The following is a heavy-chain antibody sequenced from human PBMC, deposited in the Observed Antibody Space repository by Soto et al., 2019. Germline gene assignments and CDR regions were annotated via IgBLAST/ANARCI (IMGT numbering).Heavy chain of an antibody. CDR2: IYWDGEK. CDR3: AHRPWYAFEP. J-gene: IGHJ5*02. V-gene: IGHV2-5*02. D-gene: IGHD6-13*01. CDR1: GFSLSTTGVG. Sequence: QITLKETGPTLVKPTQTLTLTCTFSGFSLSTTGVGVGWIRQPPGKALEWLALIYWDGEKRYSPSLKSRLTITKDTSKNQVVLTMTNMDPVDTATYYCAHRPWYAFEPWGQGILVTVSS.